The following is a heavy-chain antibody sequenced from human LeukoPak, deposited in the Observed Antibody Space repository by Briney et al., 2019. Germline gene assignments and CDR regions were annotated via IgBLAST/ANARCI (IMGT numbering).Heavy chain of an antibody. J-gene: IGHJ4*02. CDR1: GFTFSNYA. Sequence: QAGGSLRLSCAASGFTFSNYAMSWVRQAPGKGLEWVSAISGSGSSTYYADSVKGRFTISRDNSKNTLYLQMNSLGAEDTAVYYCTNSYSTSSRTPFDRWGQGTLVTVSS. CDR2: ISGSGSST. D-gene: IGHD6-6*01. CDR3: TNSYSTSSRTPFDR. V-gene: IGHV3-23*01.